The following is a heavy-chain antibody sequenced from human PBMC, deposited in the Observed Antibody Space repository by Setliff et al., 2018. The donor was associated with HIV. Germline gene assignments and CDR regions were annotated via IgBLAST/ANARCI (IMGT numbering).Heavy chain of an antibody. CDR3: ARGKGVGGVIITGGLDV. V-gene: IGHV1-8*01. J-gene: IGHJ6*04. CDR2: MNPNSGVS. CDR1: ATFTNVD. D-gene: IGHD3-10*01. Sequence: ASVKVSCKASATFTNVDIHWLRRATGQGLEGMGGMNPNSGVSGYGQKFQGRVTMTRDTSISTADMELSSLTAEDTAVYYCARGKGVGGVIITGGLDVWGKGTTVTVSS.